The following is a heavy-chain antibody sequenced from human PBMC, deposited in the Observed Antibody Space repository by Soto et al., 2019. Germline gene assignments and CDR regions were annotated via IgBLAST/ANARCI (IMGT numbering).Heavy chain of an antibody. CDR1: GGSFSGYY. V-gene: IGHV4-34*01. CDR3: ARWEGYYYFYMDV. CDR2: INHSGST. J-gene: IGHJ6*03. D-gene: IGHD1-26*01. Sequence: SETLSLTCAVYGGSFSGYYWSWIRQPPGKGLEWIGEINHSGSTNYNPSLKSRVTISVDTSKNQFSLKLSSVTAADTAVYYCARWEGYYYFYMDVWGKGTPVTVSS.